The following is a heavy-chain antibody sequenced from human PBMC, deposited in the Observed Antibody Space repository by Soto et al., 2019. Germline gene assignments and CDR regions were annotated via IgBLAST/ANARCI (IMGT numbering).Heavy chain of an antibody. CDR2: IIPIFGTA. V-gene: IGHV1-69*06. J-gene: IGHJ6*02. Sequence: SVKVSCKASGGTFSSYAISWVRQAPGQGLEWMGGIIPIFGTANYAQKFQGRVTITADKSTGTAYMELSSLRSEDTAVYYCARLAATRPGVWGQGTTVTVSS. CDR1: GGTFSSYA. D-gene: IGHD6-13*01. CDR3: ARLAATRPGV.